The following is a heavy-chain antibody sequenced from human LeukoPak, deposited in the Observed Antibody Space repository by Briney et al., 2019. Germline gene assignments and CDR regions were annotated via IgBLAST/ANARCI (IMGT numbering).Heavy chain of an antibody. Sequence: GGSLRLSCAASGFTFSSYWMSWVRQAPGKGLEWVANIKQDGSEKYYVDSVKGRFTTSRDNAKNSLYLQMNSLRAEDTAVYYCARGSGEDPFDYWGQGTLVTVSS. J-gene: IGHJ4*02. CDR1: GFTFSSYW. V-gene: IGHV3-7*01. CDR2: IKQDGSEK. CDR3: ARGSGEDPFDY. D-gene: IGHD2-15*01.